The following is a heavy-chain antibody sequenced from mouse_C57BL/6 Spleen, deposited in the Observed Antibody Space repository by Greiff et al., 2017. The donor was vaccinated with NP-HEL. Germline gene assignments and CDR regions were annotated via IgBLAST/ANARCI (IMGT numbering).Heavy chain of an antibody. CDR2: IYPGDGDT. CDR1: GYAFSSSW. D-gene: IGHD1-1*01. V-gene: IGHV1-82*01. J-gene: IGHJ2*01. CDR3: ARGIPVVDFDY. Sequence: VQVVESGPELVKPGASVKISCKASGYAFSSSWMNWVKQRPGKGLEWIGRIYPGDGDTNYNGKFKGKATLTADKSSSTAYMQLSSLTSEDSAVYFCARGIPVVDFDYWGQGTTLTVSS.